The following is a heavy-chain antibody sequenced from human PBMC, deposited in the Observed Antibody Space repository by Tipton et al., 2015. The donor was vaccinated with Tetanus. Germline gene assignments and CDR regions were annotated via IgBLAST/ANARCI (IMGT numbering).Heavy chain of an antibody. J-gene: IGHJ6*02. CDR1: GYTFASYD. CDR3: ARGATRGGGIRPSNYYGMDV. V-gene: IGHV1-8*01. D-gene: IGHD3-16*01. CDR2: MNLNSGNT. Sequence: QLVQSGAEVRKPGASVKVSCKASGYTFASYDINWVRQAAGPGLEWMGWMNLNSGNTAFAQKLQGRVTMTSDTSISTAYVELSSLISEDTAIYYCARGATRGGGIRPSNYYGMDVWGQGTTVTVSS.